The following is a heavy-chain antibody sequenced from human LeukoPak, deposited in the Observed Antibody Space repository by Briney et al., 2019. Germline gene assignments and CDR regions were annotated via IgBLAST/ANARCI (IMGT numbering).Heavy chain of an antibody. CDR3: ARDPYYYDSSGYYPSYWFDP. V-gene: IGHV1-46*01. D-gene: IGHD3-22*01. CDR1: GYTFTSYY. CDR2: INPSGGST. J-gene: IGHJ5*02. Sequence: ASVKVSCKASGYTFTSYYMHWVRQAPGRGLEWTGIINPSGGSTSYAQKFQGRVTMTRDTSTSTVYMELSSLRSEDTAVYYCARDPYYYDSSGYYPSYWFDPWGQGTLVTVSS.